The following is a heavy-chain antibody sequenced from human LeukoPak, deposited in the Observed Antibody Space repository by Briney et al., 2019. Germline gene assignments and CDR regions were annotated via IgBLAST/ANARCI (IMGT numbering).Heavy chain of an antibody. D-gene: IGHD3-16*01. V-gene: IGHV3-30*02. CDR1: GFTFSSYW. CDR2: IRYDGSNK. J-gene: IGHJ4*02. Sequence: HPGGSLRLSCAASGFTFSSYWMSWVRQAPGKGLEWVAFIRYDGSNKYYADSVKGRSTISRDNSKNTLYLQMNSLRAEDTAVYYCASQISVGGVFDYWGQGTLVTVSS. CDR3: ASQISVGGVFDY.